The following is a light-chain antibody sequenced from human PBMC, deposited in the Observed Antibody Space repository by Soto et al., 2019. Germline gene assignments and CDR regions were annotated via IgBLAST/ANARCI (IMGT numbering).Light chain of an antibody. V-gene: IGKV3-15*01. CDR1: QSVSTN. Sequence: EIEMTQSPATLSVSPGERATLSCRASQSVSTNVAWYQQKPGQAPRLLIYGASIRATTTPAKFSGSGSRTEFTLTISSLQSEDFAVYYCQHYNKWPPWTFGQGTKVDI. CDR3: QHYNKWPPWT. J-gene: IGKJ1*01. CDR2: GAS.